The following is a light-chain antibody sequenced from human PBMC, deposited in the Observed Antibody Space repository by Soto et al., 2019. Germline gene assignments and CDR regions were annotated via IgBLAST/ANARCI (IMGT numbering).Light chain of an antibody. CDR3: SSYTNINTRACV. CDR1: SSDVGGYNY. V-gene: IGLV2-14*01. Sequence: QSALTQPASVSGSPGQSITISCTGTSSDVGGYNYVSWYQQHPGKAPKLVIYEVTKRPSGVSNRFSGSKTGNTASLTISGLQAEDEAEYYCSSYTNINTRACVFGTGTKVTVL. CDR2: EVT. J-gene: IGLJ1*01.